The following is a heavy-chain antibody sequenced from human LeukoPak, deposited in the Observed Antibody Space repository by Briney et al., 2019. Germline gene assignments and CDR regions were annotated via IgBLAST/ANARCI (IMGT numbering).Heavy chain of an antibody. CDR1: GYTFTSYS. CDR3: ARTPRGEQWLVRRANYYYGMDV. D-gene: IGHD6-19*01. J-gene: IGHJ6*02. CDR2: IIPIFGTA. V-gene: IGHV1-69*13. Sequence: SVKVSCKASGYTFTSYSMHWVRQAPGQGLEWMGGIIPIFGTANYAQKFQGRVTITADESTSTAYMELSSLRSEDTAVYYCARTPRGEQWLVRRANYYYGMDVWGQGTTVTVSS.